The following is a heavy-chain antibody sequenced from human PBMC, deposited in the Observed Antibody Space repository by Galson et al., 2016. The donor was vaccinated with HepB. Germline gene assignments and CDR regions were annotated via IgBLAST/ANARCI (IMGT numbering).Heavy chain of an antibody. CDR1: GFAFSSYA. D-gene: IGHD5-12*01. CDR2: ISDSGRTT. J-gene: IGHJ6*02. V-gene: IGHV3-23*01. Sequence: SLRLSCAASGFAFSSYAMSWVRQAPGKGLEWVSAISDSGRTTYYTDSVKGRFTISRDNSRNTLHLQMNSLTAEDTAIYYCAHLRGGYSGPRYYDYYNGMDVWGQGTTVTVSS. CDR3: AHLRGGYSGPRYYDYYNGMDV.